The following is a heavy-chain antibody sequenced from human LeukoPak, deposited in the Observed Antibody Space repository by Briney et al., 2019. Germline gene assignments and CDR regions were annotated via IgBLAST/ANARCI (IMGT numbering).Heavy chain of an antibody. CDR2: ISVYNGNT. CDR3: ARTCSSSSCYMVH. D-gene: IGHD2-2*02. J-gene: IGHJ4*02. V-gene: IGHV1-18*01. Sequence: ASVKVSCKASGYTFANFGITWVWQAPGQGLEWMGWISVYNGNTTYAQNLQGRVTLTTDTSTSTAYMELRSLRSDDTALYYCARTCSSSSCYMVHWGQGTLVTVSS. CDR1: GYTFANFG.